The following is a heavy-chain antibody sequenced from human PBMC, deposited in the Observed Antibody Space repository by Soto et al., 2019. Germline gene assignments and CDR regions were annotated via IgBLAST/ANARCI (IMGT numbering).Heavy chain of an antibody. CDR3: ARKGAAASYSHYYMDV. D-gene: IGHD6-13*01. V-gene: IGHV4-59*01. Sequence: QVQLQESGPGLVKPSETLSLTCTVSGGSISPYYWSWIRQPPVKGLEWIGYIYYSGNTNYNPSLESRVTISVDTSRNQFSLKLTSVTAADTAVYYCARKGAAASYSHYYMDVWGRGTTVTVSS. CDR1: GGSISPYY. CDR2: IYYSGNT. J-gene: IGHJ6*03.